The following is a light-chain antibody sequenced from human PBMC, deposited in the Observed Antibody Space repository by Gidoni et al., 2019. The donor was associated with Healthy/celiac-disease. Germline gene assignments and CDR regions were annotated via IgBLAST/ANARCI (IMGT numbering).Light chain of an antibody. Sequence: DIVMTLSLLSLPVTLGEPASISFRSSQSLLHSNGYNYLDWYLQKPGQSPQLLIYLGSNRASGVPDRFSGSGSGTDFTLKISRVEAEDVGVYYCMQALQTPSFGGGTKVEIK. CDR2: LGS. CDR1: QSLLHSNGYNY. CDR3: MQALQTPS. J-gene: IGKJ4*01. V-gene: IGKV2-28*01.